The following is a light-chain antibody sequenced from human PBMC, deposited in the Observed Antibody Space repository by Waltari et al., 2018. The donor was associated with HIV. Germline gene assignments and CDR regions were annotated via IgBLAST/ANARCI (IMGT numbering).Light chain of an antibody. Sequence: QSALTEPASASGSPGQSITSACTGTSSNIGNFNHVSWHQQHPGKATKTLIYEVSQRPSGVSNRFSGSKSGNTASLTIAGLQAEDEADYYCCSYAGSSTLVFGGGTKVTVL. CDR2: EVS. CDR3: CSYAGSSTLV. V-gene: IGLV2-23*02. CDR1: SSNIGNFNH. J-gene: IGLJ3*02.